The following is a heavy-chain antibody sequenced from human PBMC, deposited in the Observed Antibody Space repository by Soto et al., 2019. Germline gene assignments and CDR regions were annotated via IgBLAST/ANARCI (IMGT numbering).Heavy chain of an antibody. Sequence: LSLTCTVSGDSLSSGGHYWSWIRQHPGKGLEWIGHIYDSVNTYYSPSLRSRVTISADMSKNQFSLNLRSVTAADTAVYYCARVGHRGYFAILTDYWGQGTLVTVSS. CDR2: IYDSVNT. CDR3: ARVGHRGYFAILTDY. D-gene: IGHD3-9*01. J-gene: IGHJ4*02. V-gene: IGHV4-31*03. CDR1: GDSLSSGGHY.